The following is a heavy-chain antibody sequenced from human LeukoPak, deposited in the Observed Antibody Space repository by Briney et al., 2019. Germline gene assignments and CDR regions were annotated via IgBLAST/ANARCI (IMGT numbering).Heavy chain of an antibody. CDR2: IYYSGST. CDR1: GGSISSYY. CDR3: ARGIRFLEWTKDAFDI. V-gene: IGHV4-59*01. J-gene: IGHJ3*02. D-gene: IGHD3-3*01. Sequence: SETLSLTCTVSGGSISSYYWSWIRQPPGKGLEWIGYIYYSGSTNYNPSLKSRVTISVDTSKNQFSLKLSSVTAADTAVYYCARGIRFLEWTKDAFDIWGQGTMVTVSS.